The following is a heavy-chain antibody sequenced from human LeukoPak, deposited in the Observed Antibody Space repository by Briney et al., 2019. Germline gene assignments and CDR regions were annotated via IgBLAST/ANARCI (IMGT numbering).Heavy chain of an antibody. CDR2: ISGSGGST. J-gene: IGHJ4*02. V-gene: IGHV3-23*01. CDR1: GFTFSSYA. Sequence: GGSLRLSCAASGFTFSSYAMSWVRQAPGKGLEGVSAISGSGGSTYYADSVKGRFTISRDNSKNTLYLQMNSLRAEDTAVYYCAKDTGYYYDSSGYKTIWGQGTLVTVSS. D-gene: IGHD3-22*01. CDR3: AKDTGYYYDSSGYKTI.